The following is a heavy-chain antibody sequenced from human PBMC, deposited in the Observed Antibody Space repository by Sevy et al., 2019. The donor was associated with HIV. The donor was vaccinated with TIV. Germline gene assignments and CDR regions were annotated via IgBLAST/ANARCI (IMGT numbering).Heavy chain of an antibody. D-gene: IGHD3-22*01. CDR2: INHSGST. J-gene: IGHJ4*02. CDR3: ARWRGTRITMIVVVVTGYFDY. CDR1: GGSFSDYS. Sequence: SETLSLTCAVYGGSFSDYSWSWIRQPPGKGLEWIGEINHSGSTNYNPSLKGRVTISVDTSKNQVSLKLSSVTAADTAVYYCARWRGTRITMIVVVVTGYFDYWGQGTLVTVSS. V-gene: IGHV4-34*01.